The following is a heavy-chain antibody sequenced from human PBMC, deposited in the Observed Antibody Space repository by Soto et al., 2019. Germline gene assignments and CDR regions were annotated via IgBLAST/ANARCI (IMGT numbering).Heavy chain of an antibody. V-gene: IGHV1-3*01. CDR1: GSTFTTIT. D-gene: IGHD3-10*01. CDR3: ARDYGAPVNYGMDV. J-gene: IGHJ6*02. Sequence: ASVKVSCKASGSTFTTITLHWVRQAPGQRLEWMGWINAGSGNTKYSQKFQDRVTITRDTSASIVYMELSSLRSEDTALYYCARDYGAPVNYGMDVWGQGTTVTASS. CDR2: INAGSGNT.